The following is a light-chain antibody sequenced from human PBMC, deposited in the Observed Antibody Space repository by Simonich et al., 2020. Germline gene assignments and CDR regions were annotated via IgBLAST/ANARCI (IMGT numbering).Light chain of an antibody. J-gene: IGLJ3*02. CDR2: DVS. V-gene: IGLV2-14*01. Sequence: QSALTQPASVSGSPGQSIPISCTGTSSDVGGYNYVSWYQQHPGKAPKLMIYDVSKRPSGVSNRVSGSKSGNTASLTISGLQAEDEADYYCSSYTSSSTLVFGGGTKLTVL. CDR3: SSYTSSSTLV. CDR1: SSDVGGYNY.